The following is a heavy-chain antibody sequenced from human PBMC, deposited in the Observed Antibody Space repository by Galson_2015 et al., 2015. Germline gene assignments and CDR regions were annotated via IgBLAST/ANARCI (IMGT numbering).Heavy chain of an antibody. V-gene: IGHV3-13*01. CDR2: IGTAGDT. D-gene: IGHD6-13*01. CDR3: ARGAVAVAGTGTGAFDI. J-gene: IGHJ3*02. CDR1: GFTFSSYD. Sequence: SLRLSCAASGFTFSSYDMHWVRQATGKGLEWVSAIGTAGDTYYPGSVKGRFTISRENAKNSLYLQMNSLRAGDTAVYYCARGAVAVAGTGTGAFDIWGQGTMVTVSS.